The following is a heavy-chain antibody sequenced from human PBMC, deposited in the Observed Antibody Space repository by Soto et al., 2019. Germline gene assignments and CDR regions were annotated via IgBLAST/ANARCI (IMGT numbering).Heavy chain of an antibody. D-gene: IGHD2-15*01. Sequence: QVQLQESGPGLVQPSGTLSLTCAVSGGSVSSSNWWTWVRQPAGEGLEWIGQIFHSGITSYNPSLKSRITISLDKSKNHLSLTLISVTAADTAVYYCAIHGGKFFDYWGHGTLVTVSS. CDR2: IFHSGIT. J-gene: IGHJ4*01. CDR3: AIHGGKFFDY. V-gene: IGHV4-4*02. CDR1: GGSVSSSNW.